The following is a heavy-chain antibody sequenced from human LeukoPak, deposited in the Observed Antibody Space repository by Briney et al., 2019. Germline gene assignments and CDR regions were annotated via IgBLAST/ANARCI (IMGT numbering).Heavy chain of an antibody. CDR2: IYYSGST. D-gene: IGHD1-26*01. CDR3: ARESWELLGGAFDY. V-gene: IGHV4-59*01. J-gene: IGHJ4*02. Sequence: SETLSLTCTVSGGSISSYYWSWIRQPPGKGLEWIGYIYYSGSTNYNPSLKSRVTISVDTSKNQFSLKLSSVTAADTAVYYCARESWELLGGAFDYWGQGTLVTVS. CDR1: GGSISSYY.